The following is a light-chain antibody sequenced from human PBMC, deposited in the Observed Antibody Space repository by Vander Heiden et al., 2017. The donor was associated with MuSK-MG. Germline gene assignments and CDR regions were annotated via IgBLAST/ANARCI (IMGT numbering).Light chain of an antibody. CDR2: LGS. V-gene: IGKV2-28*01. CDR1: QSLLHSNGYNY. Sequence: DIVMTQSPLSLPVTPGEPASISCRSSQSLLHSNGYNYLDWYLQKPGQAPQLLIYLGSNRASGVPDRFSGSGSGTDFTLKISRGEAEDVGVYYCMQPLQNPLLTFGHGTKVXIK. J-gene: IGKJ3*01. CDR3: MQPLQNPLLT.